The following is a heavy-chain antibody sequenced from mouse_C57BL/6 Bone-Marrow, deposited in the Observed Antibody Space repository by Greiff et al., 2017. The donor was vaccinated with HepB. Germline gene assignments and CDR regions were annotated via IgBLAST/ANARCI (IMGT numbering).Heavy chain of an antibody. CDR3: ARIYDYDVVFAY. D-gene: IGHD2-4*01. Sequence: QVTLKESGPGILQPSQTLSLTCSFSGFSLSTFGMGVGWIRQPSGQGLEWLAHIWWDDDKYYNPALKSRLTVSKDPSKHQVFLKIANVDTADTATYYCARIYDYDVVFAYWGQGTLVTVSA. CDR2: IWWDDDK. V-gene: IGHV8-8*01. J-gene: IGHJ3*01. CDR1: GFSLSTFGMG.